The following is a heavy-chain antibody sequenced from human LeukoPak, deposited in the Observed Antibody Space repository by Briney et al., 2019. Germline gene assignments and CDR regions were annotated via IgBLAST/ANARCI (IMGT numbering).Heavy chain of an antibody. CDR2: IYYSGST. J-gene: IGHJ4*02. Sequence: PSETLSLTCTVSGGSISSSSYYWGWIRQPPGKGLEWIGSIYYSGSTYYNPSLKSRVTISVDTSKNQFPLKLSSVTAADTAGYYCARHTYDILTDYWGQGTLVTVSS. D-gene: IGHD3-9*01. V-gene: IGHV4-39*01. CDR1: GGSISSSSYY. CDR3: ARHTYDILTDY.